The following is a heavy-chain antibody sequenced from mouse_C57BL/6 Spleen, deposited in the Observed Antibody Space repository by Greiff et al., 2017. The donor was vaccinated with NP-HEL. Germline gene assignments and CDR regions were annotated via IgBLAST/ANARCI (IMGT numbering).Heavy chain of an antibody. CDR1: GYTFTSYW. V-gene: IGHV1-55*01. CDR2: IYPGSGST. Sequence: QVQLKQPGAELVKPGASVKMSCKASGYTFTSYWITWVKQRPGQGLEWIGDIYPGSGSTNYNEKFKSKATLTVDTSSSTAYMQLSSLTSEDSAVYYCARSDYGSSYGGYFDVWGTGTTVTVSS. J-gene: IGHJ1*03. D-gene: IGHD1-1*01. CDR3: ARSDYGSSYGGYFDV.